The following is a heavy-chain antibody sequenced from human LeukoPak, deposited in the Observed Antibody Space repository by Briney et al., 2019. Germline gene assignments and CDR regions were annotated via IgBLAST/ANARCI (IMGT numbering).Heavy chain of an antibody. CDR1: GYTFTSYG. V-gene: IGHV1-18*01. D-gene: IGHD3-16*01. J-gene: IGHJ4*02. CDR2: ISAYNGNT. CDR3: ARDERLHLGELSLDY. Sequence: ASVKVSCKASGYTFTSYGISWVRQAPGQGLEWMGWISAYNGNTNYAQKLQGRVTMTTDTSTSTAYMELRSLRSDDTAVYYCARDERLHLGELSLDYWGQETLVTVSS.